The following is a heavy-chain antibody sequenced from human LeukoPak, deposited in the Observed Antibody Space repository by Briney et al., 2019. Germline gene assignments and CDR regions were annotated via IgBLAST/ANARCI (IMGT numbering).Heavy chain of an antibody. D-gene: IGHD2-2*01. J-gene: IGHJ3*02. V-gene: IGHV5-51*01. CDR2: IYPGDSGT. Sequence: GEALKISCKGSGYRFTSYWIGWVRPMPGKGLEWRGIIYPGDSGTRYSPSFEGQVTMSADKSISTAYLQWSSLKASDTAMYYCARQQGSAGYCSSTSCYGENAFDIWGQGTMVTVSS. CDR3: ARQQGSAGYCSSTSCYGENAFDI. CDR1: GYRFTSYW.